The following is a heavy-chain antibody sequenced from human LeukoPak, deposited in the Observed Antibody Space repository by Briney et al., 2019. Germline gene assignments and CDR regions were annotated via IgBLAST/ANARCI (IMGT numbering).Heavy chain of an antibody. CDR2: IYYSGST. CDR3: ARGSGRRDY. V-gene: IGHV4-59*12. D-gene: IGHD2-15*01. CDR1: GGSISSYY. Sequence: SETLSLTCTVSGGSISSYYWSWIRQPPGKGLEWIGYIYYSGSTNYNPSLKSRVTISVDTSKNQFSLKLSSVTAADTAVYYCARGSGRRDYWGQGTLVTVSS. J-gene: IGHJ4*02.